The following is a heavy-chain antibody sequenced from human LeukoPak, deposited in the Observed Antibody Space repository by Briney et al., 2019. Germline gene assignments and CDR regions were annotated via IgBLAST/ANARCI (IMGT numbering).Heavy chain of an antibody. D-gene: IGHD3-22*01. Sequence: PSESLSLTCTVSGGSISSGSYYWSWIRQPAGKGLEWIGRIYTSGSTNYNPSLKSRVTISVDTSKNQFSLKLSSVTAADTAVYYCARDRAYYHDSTQYPIWGQGTLVTVSS. CDR3: ARDRAYYHDSTQYPI. J-gene: IGHJ4*02. V-gene: IGHV4-61*02. CDR2: IYTSGST. CDR1: GGSISSGSYY.